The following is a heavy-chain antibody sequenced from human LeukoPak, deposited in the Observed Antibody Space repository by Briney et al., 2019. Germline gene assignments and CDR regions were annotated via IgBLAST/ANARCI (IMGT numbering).Heavy chain of an antibody. CDR1: GFTFSDHF. J-gene: IGHJ4*02. CDR3: ATSRVFDY. V-gene: IGHV3-11*04. CDR2: INSKGDNI. Sequence: PGGSLRLPCVGSGFTFSDHFMSWIRQVPGKEPEWLSYINSKGDNILYRDSVKGRFTISRDNAENSLYLQMNSLKAEDTAVYYCATSRVFDYWGQGALVIVSS.